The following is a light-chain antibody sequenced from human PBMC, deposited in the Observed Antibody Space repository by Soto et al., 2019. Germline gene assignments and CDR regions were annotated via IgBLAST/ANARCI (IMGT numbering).Light chain of an antibody. CDR3: CSYACSSTWV. J-gene: IGLJ3*02. CDR1: SSDVGSYNL. Sequence: QSALTQPASVSGSPGQSITISCTGTSSDVGSYNLVSWYQQHPGKAPKLMIYEGSKRPSGVSKRFSGSKSGNTASLTISGLQAEDEADYYCCSYACSSTWVFGGGTKVTVL. CDR2: EGS. V-gene: IGLV2-23*01.